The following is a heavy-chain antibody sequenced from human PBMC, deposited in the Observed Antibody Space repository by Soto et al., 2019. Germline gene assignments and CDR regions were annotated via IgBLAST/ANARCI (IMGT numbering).Heavy chain of an antibody. CDR2: ISAYNGNT. V-gene: IGHV1-18*01. J-gene: IGHJ5*02. D-gene: IGHD3-10*01. CDR1: GYSFTRYG. Sequence: ASVKVSCKASGYSFTRYGISWVRQAPGQGLEWMGWISAYNGNTNYAQKLQGRVTMTTDTSTSTAYMELRSLRSDDTAVYYCARGVGSGTYYNQYNWFDPWGQGTLVTVSS. CDR3: ARGVGSGTYYNQYNWFDP.